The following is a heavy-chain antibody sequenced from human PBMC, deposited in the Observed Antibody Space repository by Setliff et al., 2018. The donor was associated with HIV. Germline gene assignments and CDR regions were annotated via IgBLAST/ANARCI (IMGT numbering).Heavy chain of an antibody. CDR2: ISGYSGHT. J-gene: IGHJ5*02. D-gene: IGHD3-10*01. CDR1: GYTFSDYD. V-gene: IGHV1-18*01. CDR3: ARGYGSGSYYRPMGFDP. Sequence: GASVKVSCKASGYTFSDYDVAWVRQAPGQGLEWMGWISGYSGHTSYAQKIQGRVTMTTDKSTSTAYMELSSLRSEDTAVYYCARGYGSGSYYRPMGFDPWGQGTLVTVSS.